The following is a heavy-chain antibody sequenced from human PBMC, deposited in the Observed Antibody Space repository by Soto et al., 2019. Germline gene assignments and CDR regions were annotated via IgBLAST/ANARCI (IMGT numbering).Heavy chain of an antibody. CDR1: GGSVSSGSYY. Sequence: SETLSLTCTVSGGSVSSGSYYWSWIRQPPGKGLEWIGYIYYSGSTNYNPSLKSRVTISVDTSKNQISLKLSSVTAADTAVYYCARGVYGDYVVYWGQGTLVTVSS. CDR3: ARGVYGDYVVY. J-gene: IGHJ4*02. V-gene: IGHV4-61*01. D-gene: IGHD4-17*01. CDR2: IYYSGST.